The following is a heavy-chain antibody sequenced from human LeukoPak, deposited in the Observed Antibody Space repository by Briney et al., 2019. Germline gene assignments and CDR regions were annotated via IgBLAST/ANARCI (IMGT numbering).Heavy chain of an antibody. CDR1: GLSFSSFA. Sequence: GGSLRLSCAASGLSFSSFAMSWVRQAPARGLEWLSSMKGTGETFYADSVRGRSTLFRDDSRNTVYLQLNNLRVEDTAVYYCARAGGVSGADAAWWGQGPVFTSPQ. CDR3: ARAGGVSGADAAW. D-gene: IGHD3-10*01. CDR2: MKGTGET. J-gene: IGHJ4*02. V-gene: IGHV3-23*01.